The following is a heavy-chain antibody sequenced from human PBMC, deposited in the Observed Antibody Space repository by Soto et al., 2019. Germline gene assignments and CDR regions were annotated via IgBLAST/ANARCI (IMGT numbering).Heavy chain of an antibody. D-gene: IGHD6-6*01. Sequence: GGSLRLSCAASGFTFSSYGMHWVRQAPGKGLEWVAVIWYDGSNKYYADSVKGRFTISRDNSKNTLYLQMNSLRAEDTAVYYCAREPEYSSSEYYFDYWGQGTLVTVSS. CDR2: IWYDGSNK. V-gene: IGHV3-33*01. CDR3: AREPEYSSSEYYFDY. CDR1: GFTFSSYG. J-gene: IGHJ4*02.